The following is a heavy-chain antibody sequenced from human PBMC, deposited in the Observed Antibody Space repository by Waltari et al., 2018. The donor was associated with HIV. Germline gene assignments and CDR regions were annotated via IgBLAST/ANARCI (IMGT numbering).Heavy chain of an antibody. CDR1: GGSFANYY. Sequence: QVQLQQWGAGLLKPSETLSLTCSLSGGSFANYYWSWIRQSPGQGREWIGEIHYGGTIDFNPSLKRRVVLSIDASKFQFSLNLTSGTAADTALYFCARRGSGGSPITVWGRGSPVIVSS. CDR3: ARRGSGGSPITV. CDR2: IHYGGTI. J-gene: IGHJ4*02. D-gene: IGHD2-15*01. V-gene: IGHV4-34*02.